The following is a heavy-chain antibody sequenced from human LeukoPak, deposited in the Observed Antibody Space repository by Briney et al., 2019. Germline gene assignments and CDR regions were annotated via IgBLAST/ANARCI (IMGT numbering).Heavy chain of an antibody. D-gene: IGHD2-15*01. V-gene: IGHV1-8*01. CDR1: GYTFTSYD. Sequence: ASVKVSCKASGYTFTSYDINWVRQATGQGLEWMGWINPNSGNTGYAQKFQGRVTMTRNTSISTAYMELSSLRSEDTAVYYCARALGYCSGGSCYTFDYWGQGTLVTVSS. CDR2: INPNSGNT. CDR3: ARALGYCSGGSCYTFDY. J-gene: IGHJ4*02.